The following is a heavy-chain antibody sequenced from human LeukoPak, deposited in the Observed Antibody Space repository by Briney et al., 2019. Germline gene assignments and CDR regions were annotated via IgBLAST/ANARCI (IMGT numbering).Heavy chain of an antibody. CDR2: INTGNGNT. J-gene: IGHJ3*02. CDR3: ARPTLYDSHAFDM. Sequence: ASVQVSCKASGYIFTSYAMHWVRQAPGQRREWMGWINTGNGNTKYSQEFQGRVTITRDTSASTVYMELSSLRSEDMAVYYCARPTLYDSHAFDMWGHGTMVTVSS. D-gene: IGHD3-22*01. V-gene: IGHV1-3*03. CDR1: GYIFTSYA.